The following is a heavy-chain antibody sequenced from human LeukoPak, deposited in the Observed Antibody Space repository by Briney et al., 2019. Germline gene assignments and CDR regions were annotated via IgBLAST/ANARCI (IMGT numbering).Heavy chain of an antibody. CDR1: GFNVSNNY. D-gene: IGHD4-23*01. V-gene: IGHV3-53*01. CDR2: IYSSGST. Sequence: PTGGSLGLSCAASGFNVSNNYMTWVRQAPGKGLEWVSLIYSSGSTYYADSVKGRFTISRDNSKNTLYLQVNSLRAEDTAVYYCARRGDGGRSFDYWGQGTLVTVSS. J-gene: IGHJ4*02. CDR3: ARRGDGGRSFDY.